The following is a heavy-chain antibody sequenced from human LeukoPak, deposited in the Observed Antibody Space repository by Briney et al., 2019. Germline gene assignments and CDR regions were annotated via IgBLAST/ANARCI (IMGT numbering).Heavy chain of an antibody. CDR3: ARNADDSSSYPYFDY. V-gene: IGHV4-59*01. Sequence: SETLSLTCTVSGGSISNYYWSWIRQPPGKELEWIGYIYHSGSTNYNPSLKSRVTISQDTSKNQFSLKLSSETAADTAVYYCARNADDSSSYPYFDYWGQGTLVTVSS. J-gene: IGHJ4*02. CDR1: GGSISNYY. CDR2: IYHSGST. D-gene: IGHD3-22*01.